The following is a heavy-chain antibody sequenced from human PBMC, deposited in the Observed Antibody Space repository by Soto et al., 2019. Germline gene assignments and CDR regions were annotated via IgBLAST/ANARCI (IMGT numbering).Heavy chain of an antibody. CDR3: AREGYYDSSGYEDY. CDR1: GFTFSSYW. V-gene: IGHV3-7*01. CDR2: IKQDGSEK. D-gene: IGHD3-22*01. J-gene: IGHJ4*02. Sequence: EVQLVESGGGLVQPGGSLRLSCAASGFTFSSYWMSWVRQAPGKGLEWVANIKQDGSEKYYVDSVKGRFTISRDNAKNSLYLQMNSLRAEDPAVYYCAREGYYDSSGYEDYWGQGTLVTVSS.